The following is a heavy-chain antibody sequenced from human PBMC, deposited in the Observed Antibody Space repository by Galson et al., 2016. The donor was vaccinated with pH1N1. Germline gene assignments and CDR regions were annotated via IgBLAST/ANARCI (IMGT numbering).Heavy chain of an antibody. D-gene: IGHD3-9*01. CDR3: ARRYYFDF. Sequence: SVKVSCKASGYSVTRYYMHWVRQAPGQGLEWMGIIDPSDGSTTYSPKFQGRITLTRDTSTNSVYMELSTLRPDDTAIYFCARRYYFDFWGQGTRVIVSS. V-gene: IGHV1-46*01. J-gene: IGHJ4*02. CDR2: IDPSDGST. CDR1: GYSVTRYY.